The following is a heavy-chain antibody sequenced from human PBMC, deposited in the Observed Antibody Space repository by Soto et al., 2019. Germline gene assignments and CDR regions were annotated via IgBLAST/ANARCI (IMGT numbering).Heavy chain of an antibody. CDR2: IYYSGST. Sequence: QLQLQESGPGLVKPSETLSLTCTVSGGSISSSSYYWGWIRQPPGKGLEWIGSIYYSGSTYYNPSLRSRVTISVDTSKNQFSLKLSSVTAADTAVYYCARHTGSGWYFDLWGRGTLVTVSS. D-gene: IGHD6-19*01. J-gene: IGHJ2*01. CDR3: ARHTGSGWYFDL. V-gene: IGHV4-39*01. CDR1: GGSISSSSYY.